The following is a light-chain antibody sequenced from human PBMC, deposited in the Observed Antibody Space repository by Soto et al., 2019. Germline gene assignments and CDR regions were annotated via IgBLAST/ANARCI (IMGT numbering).Light chain of an antibody. CDR1: SSDVGGYNY. CDR3: NSYTISSAPFV. Sequence: SVLTQPASVSGSSGQSITISCTGTSSDVGGYNYVSCYQQHPGKAPQLIIYEASNRPSGVSHRFSGSKSGNTASLTISGLQAEDEADYFCNSYTISSAPFVFGTGTKVTVL. J-gene: IGLJ1*01. CDR2: EAS. V-gene: IGLV2-14*01.